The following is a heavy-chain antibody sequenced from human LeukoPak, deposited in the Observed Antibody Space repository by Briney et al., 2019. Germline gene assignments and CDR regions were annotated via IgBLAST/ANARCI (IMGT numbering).Heavy chain of an antibody. J-gene: IGHJ4*02. Sequence: GGSLRLSCAASGFTFSSYAMSWVRQAPGKGLEWVSFISSSSSYIYYADSVKGRFTISRDNTKNLLYLEMNSLRAEDTAMYFCVRDVGAVRGEVYFDYWGQGTLVTVSS. CDR1: GFTFSSYA. V-gene: IGHV3-21*06. CDR3: VRDVGAVRGEVYFDY. CDR2: ISSSSSYI. D-gene: IGHD3-10*01.